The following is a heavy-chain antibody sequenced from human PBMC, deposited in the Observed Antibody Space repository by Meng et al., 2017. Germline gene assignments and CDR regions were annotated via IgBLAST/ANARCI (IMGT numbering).Heavy chain of an antibody. CDR3: ARVEVRKQWLDNQYFQH. CDR1: GYSFTSYW. Sequence: GGSLRLSCKGSGYSFTSYWIGWVRQMPGKGLEWMGIIYPGDSDTRYSPSFQVQVTISADKSISTAYLQWSSLKASDTAMYYCARVEVRKQWLDNQYFQHWGQGTLVTVSS. CDR2: IYPGDSDT. D-gene: IGHD6-19*01. V-gene: IGHV5-51*01. J-gene: IGHJ1*01.